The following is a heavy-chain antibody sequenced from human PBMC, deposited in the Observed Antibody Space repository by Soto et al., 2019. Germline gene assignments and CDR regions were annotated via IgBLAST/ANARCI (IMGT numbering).Heavy chain of an antibody. J-gene: IGHJ6*02. Sequence: NPSETLSLTCTVSGASLSSYCWSWVRQAPGKGLKWIGYIYSGNNIYIPSLMSRVTISVDTSKNQFSLKMNSVTAADTAVYFCASSKVGFWSGFGMDVWGQGTTGT. CDR1: GASLSSYC. D-gene: IGHD3-3*01. V-gene: IGHV4-4*09. CDR3: ASSKVGFWSGFGMDV. CDR2: IYSGNN.